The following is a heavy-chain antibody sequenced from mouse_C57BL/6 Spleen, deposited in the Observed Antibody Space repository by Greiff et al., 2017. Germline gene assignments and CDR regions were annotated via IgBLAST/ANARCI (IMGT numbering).Heavy chain of an antibody. V-gene: IGHV1-80*01. D-gene: IGHD4-1*01. Sequence: VKLQQSGAELVKPGASVKISCKASGYAFSSYWMNWVKQRPGKGLEWIGQIYPGDGDTNYNGKFKGKATLTADKSSSTAYMQLSSLTSEDSAVYFCALTGRENYFDYWGQGTTLTVSS. CDR2: IYPGDGDT. CDR3: ALTGRENYFDY. J-gene: IGHJ2*01. CDR1: GYAFSSYW.